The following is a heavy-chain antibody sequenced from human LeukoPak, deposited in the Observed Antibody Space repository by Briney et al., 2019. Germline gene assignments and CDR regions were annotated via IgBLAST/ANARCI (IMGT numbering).Heavy chain of an antibody. D-gene: IGHD1-1*01. CDR1: GGSISSYY. CDR2: IYDSGST. Sequence: PSETLSLTCTVSGGSISSYYWSWIRQPPGKGLEWIGYIYDSGSTNYNPSLKSRVTISVDTSKNLFSLRLRSVTAADTAVYFCARGRVSSSTWYSTYYYYFYMDVWGKGTTVTVSS. V-gene: IGHV4-59*01. J-gene: IGHJ6*03. CDR3: ARGRVSSSTWYSTYYYYFYMDV.